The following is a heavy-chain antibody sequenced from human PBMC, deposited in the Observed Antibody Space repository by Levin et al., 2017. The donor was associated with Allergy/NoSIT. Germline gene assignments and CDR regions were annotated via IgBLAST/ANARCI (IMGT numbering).Heavy chain of an antibody. CDR3: AKDRGYGDYEYYFDY. V-gene: IGHV3-30*18. Sequence: PGGSLRLSCAASGFTFSSYGMHWVRQAPGKGLEWVAVISYDGSNKYYADSVKGRFTISRDNSKNTLYLQMNSLRAEDTAVYYCAKDRGYGDYEYYFDYWGQGTLVTVSS. CDR1: GFTFSSYG. CDR2: ISYDGSNK. J-gene: IGHJ4*02. D-gene: IGHD4-17*01.